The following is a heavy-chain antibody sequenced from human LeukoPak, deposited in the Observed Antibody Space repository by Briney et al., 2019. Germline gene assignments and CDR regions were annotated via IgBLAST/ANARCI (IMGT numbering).Heavy chain of an antibody. CDR2: IYYSGST. Sequence: SETLSLTCTVSGGSISSYYWSWIRQPPGKGLEWIGYIYYSGSTNYNPSLKSRVTISVDTSKNQFSLKLSSVTAADTAVYYCARDRLEDIRGAFDIWGQGTMVTVSS. V-gene: IGHV4-59*01. CDR1: GGSISSYY. CDR3: ARDRLEDIRGAFDI. J-gene: IGHJ3*02. D-gene: IGHD2-15*01.